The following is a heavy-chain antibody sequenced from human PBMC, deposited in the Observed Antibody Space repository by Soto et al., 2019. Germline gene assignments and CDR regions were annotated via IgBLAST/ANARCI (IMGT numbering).Heavy chain of an antibody. CDR2: ISRSDSDV. CDR3: ATGEVRGAADY. J-gene: IGHJ4*02. V-gene: IGHV3-11*01. Sequence: QVQLVESGGGLVKPGGSLRLSCAASGFTFSDYYMSWIRQAPGKGLEWVSHISRSDSDVFHADFVKGRFTISRDNAKNSLYLQMNSLRAEDTATYYCATGEVRGAADYWGQGTLVTVSS. D-gene: IGHD1-26*01. CDR1: GFTFSDYY.